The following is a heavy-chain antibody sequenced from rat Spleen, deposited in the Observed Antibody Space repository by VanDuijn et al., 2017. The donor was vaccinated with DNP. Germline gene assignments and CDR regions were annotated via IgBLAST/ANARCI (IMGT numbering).Heavy chain of an antibody. CDR3: ARYRGNTPHYFDY. CDR2: ISYSGST. V-gene: IGHV3-1*01. CDR1: GYSITSNY. D-gene: IGHD4-2*01. Sequence: EVQLQESGPGLVKPSQSLSLTCSVTGYSITSNYWGWIRKFPGNKMEWMGYISYSGSTSYNPSLKSRISITRDTSKNQFFLHLNSVTTEDTATYYCARYRGNTPHYFDYWGQGVMVTVSS. J-gene: IGHJ2*01.